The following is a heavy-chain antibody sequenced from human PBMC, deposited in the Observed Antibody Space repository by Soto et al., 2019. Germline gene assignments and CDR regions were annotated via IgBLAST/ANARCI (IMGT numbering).Heavy chain of an antibody. CDR1: GFTFTTYA. Sequence: GGSLRLSCAASGFTFTTYAMSWVRQAPGKGLVWVSVISTSTTTIYYADSVKGRFTISRDNAKNSLYLQMNSLRDEDTAVYYCVMGYSFDYWGQGTLVTVSS. D-gene: IGHD2-8*01. J-gene: IGHJ4*02. CDR2: ISTSTTTI. V-gene: IGHV3-48*02. CDR3: VMGYSFDY.